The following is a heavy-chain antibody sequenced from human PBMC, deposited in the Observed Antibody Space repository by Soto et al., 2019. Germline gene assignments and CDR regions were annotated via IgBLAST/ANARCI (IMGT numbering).Heavy chain of an antibody. Sequence: GGSLRLSCAASGFTVDDYAMHWVRQAPGKGLEWVSLISWDGGSTYYADSVKGRFTISRDNSKNSLYLQMNSLRAEDTALYYCAKGGAVRVVPSLHYGMVVWGQGTTVTGSS. V-gene: IGHV3-43D*03. D-gene: IGHD2-2*01. CDR1: GFTVDDYA. CDR2: ISWDGGST. J-gene: IGHJ6*01. CDR3: AKGGAVRVVPSLHYGMVV.